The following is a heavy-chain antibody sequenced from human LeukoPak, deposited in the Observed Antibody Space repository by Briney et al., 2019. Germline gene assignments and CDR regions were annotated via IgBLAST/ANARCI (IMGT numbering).Heavy chain of an antibody. CDR1: GFTFNSYA. CDR3: ASQPPIVGATTADY. Sequence: PGRSLRLSCAASGFTFNSYAMHWVRQAPGKGLEWVAVISYDGSNKYYADSVKGRFTISRDNSKNTLYLQMNSLRAEDTAVYYCASQPPIVGATTADYWGQGTLVTVSS. CDR2: ISYDGSNK. D-gene: IGHD1-26*01. V-gene: IGHV3-30-3*01. J-gene: IGHJ4*02.